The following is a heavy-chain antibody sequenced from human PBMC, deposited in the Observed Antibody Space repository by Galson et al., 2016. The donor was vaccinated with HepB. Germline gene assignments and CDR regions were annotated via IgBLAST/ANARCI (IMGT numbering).Heavy chain of an antibody. CDR1: GFTFSSFT. V-gene: IGHV3-21*01. CDR3: GRSVAMTEGADY. CDR2: ISSSGTYI. Sequence: SLRLSCAASGFTFSSFTMNWVRQAPGKGLEWVSSISSSGTYIYYADSVKGRFTISRDNAESSLYLQMNSLRVEDTALYYCGRSVAMTEGADYGGQGTLVTVSS. J-gene: IGHJ4*02. D-gene: IGHD2-21*02.